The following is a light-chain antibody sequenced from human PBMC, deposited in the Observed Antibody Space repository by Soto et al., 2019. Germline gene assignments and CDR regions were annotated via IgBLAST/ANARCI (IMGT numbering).Light chain of an antibody. Sequence: EIVLTQSPGPLSLSPGERATLFCRASQSVSSSYLAWYQQKPGQAPRLLIYGASSRATGIPDRFSGSGSGTDFTLTNSRLELEDFAVYYCQQYGSSRTFGQGTKVEIK. V-gene: IGKV3-20*01. CDR3: QQYGSSRT. CDR1: QSVSSSY. CDR2: GAS. J-gene: IGKJ1*01.